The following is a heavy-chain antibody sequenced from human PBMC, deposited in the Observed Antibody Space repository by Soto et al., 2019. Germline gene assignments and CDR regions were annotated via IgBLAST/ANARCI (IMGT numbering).Heavy chain of an antibody. J-gene: IGHJ4*02. CDR3: ARSYDSLTDTGFHRPPLDY. CDR1: GGSFSGYY. D-gene: IGHD3-9*01. CDR2: INHSGST. V-gene: IGHV4-34*01. Sequence: PSETLSLTCAVYGGSFSGYYWSWIRQPPGKGLEWIGEINHSGSTNYNPSLKSRVTISVDTSKNQFSLKLSSVTAADTAVYYCARSYDSLTDTGFHRPPLDYWGQGTLVTVSS.